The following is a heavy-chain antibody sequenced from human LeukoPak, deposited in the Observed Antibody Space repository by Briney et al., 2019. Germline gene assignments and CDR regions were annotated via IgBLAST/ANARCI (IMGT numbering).Heavy chain of an antibody. CDR3: ARAIGCSSTSCPYTYYYYGMDV. V-gene: IGHV1-46*01. D-gene: IGHD2-2*01. Sequence: GASVKVSCKASGYTFTSYYMHWVRQAPGQGLEWMGIINPSDGSTSYAQKFQGRVTMTRDTSTSTVYMELSSLRSEDTAVYYCARAIGCSSTSCPYTYYYYGMDVWGKGTTVTVSS. CDR2: INPSDGST. CDR1: GYTFTSYY. J-gene: IGHJ6*04.